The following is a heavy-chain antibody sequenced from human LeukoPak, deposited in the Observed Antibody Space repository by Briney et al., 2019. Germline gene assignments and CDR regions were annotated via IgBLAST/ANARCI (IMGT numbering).Heavy chain of an antibody. Sequence: GGSLRLSCAASGFTFSTYGMNWVRQAPGKGLEWVSHISSSGSPIYYADSVKGRFTISRDNAKNSLYSQMNSLRAEDTAMYYCARGVFDYWGQGTLVAVSS. CDR1: GFTFSTYG. J-gene: IGHJ4*02. CDR3: ARGVFDY. CDR2: ISSSGSPI. V-gene: IGHV3-48*01.